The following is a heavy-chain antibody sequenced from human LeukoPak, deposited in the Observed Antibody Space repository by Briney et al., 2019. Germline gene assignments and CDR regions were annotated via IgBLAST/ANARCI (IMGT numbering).Heavy chain of an antibody. CDR1: RFTFSSYW. V-gene: IGHV3-7*03. Sequence: GGSLRLSCTASRFTFSSYWMSWVRQAPGKGLEWVANIKQDGSEKYYVDSVKGRFTISRDNAKNSLYLQMNSLSAEDTAVYYCARKDGDYGYYYYYGMDVWGKGTTVTVSS. J-gene: IGHJ6*04. D-gene: IGHD4-17*01. CDR2: IKQDGSEK. CDR3: ARKDGDYGYYYYYGMDV.